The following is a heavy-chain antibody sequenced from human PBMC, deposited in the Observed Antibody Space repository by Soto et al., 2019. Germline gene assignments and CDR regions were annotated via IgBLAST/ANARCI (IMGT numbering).Heavy chain of an antibody. Sequence: QVQLVESGGGVVQPGRSLRFSCAASGFTFSSYGMHWVRQAPGKGLEWVAVIWYDGSNKYYADSVKGRFTISRDNSKNTLYLQMNSLRAEDTAVYYCARDVDTVGGMDVWGQGTTVTVSS. J-gene: IGHJ6*02. V-gene: IGHV3-33*01. CDR2: IWYDGSNK. D-gene: IGHD5-12*01. CDR3: ARDVDTVGGMDV. CDR1: GFTFSSYG.